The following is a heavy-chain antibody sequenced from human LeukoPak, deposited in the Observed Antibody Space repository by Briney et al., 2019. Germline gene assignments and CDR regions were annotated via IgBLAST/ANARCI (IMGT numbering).Heavy chain of an antibody. CDR1: GGSISSYY. J-gene: IGHJ4*02. CDR3: ARGIWAYYFDY. CDR2: IYYSGST. V-gene: IGHV4-59*01. D-gene: IGHD7-27*01. Sequence: SETLSLTCTVSGGSISSYYWSWIRQPLGKGLEWIGYIYYSGSTNYNPSLKSRVTISVDTSKNQFSLKLSSVTAADTAVYYCARGIWAYYFDYWGQGTLVTVSS.